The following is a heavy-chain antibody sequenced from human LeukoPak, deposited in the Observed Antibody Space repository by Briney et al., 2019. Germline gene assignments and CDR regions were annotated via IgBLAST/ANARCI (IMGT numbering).Heavy chain of an antibody. D-gene: IGHD6-19*01. J-gene: IGHJ5*02. Sequence: SETLSLTCAVFGGSFTDYYWSWIRQPPGKGLEWIGEITHSGVTNYNSSLESRVTISVDTSKNQFSLSLTSVTAADTAIYYCSRRGQWLGRWFDPWGQGTLVTVSS. CDR1: GGSFTDYY. V-gene: IGHV4-34*01. CDR2: ITHSGVT. CDR3: SRRGQWLGRWFDP.